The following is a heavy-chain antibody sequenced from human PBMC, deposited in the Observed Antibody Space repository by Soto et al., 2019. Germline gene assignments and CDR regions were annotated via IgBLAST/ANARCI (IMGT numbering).Heavy chain of an antibody. V-gene: IGHV3-23*01. CDR2: ISDSGGST. CDR3: AKATVTRPIRVPYYYYYMDV. D-gene: IGHD4-17*01. J-gene: IGHJ6*03. CDR1: GFTFSSYA. Sequence: GGSLRLSCAASGFTFSSYAMSWVRQAPGKGLEWVSAISDSGGSTYYADSVKGRFTISRDNSKNTLYLQMNSLRAEDTAVYYCAKATVTRPIRVPYYYYYMDVWGKGTTVTVSS.